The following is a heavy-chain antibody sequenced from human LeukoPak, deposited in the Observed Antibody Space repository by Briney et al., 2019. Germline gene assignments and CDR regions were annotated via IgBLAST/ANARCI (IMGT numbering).Heavy chain of an antibody. CDR1: GFTFSSYA. J-gene: IGHJ4*02. CDR2: ISDSAGST. D-gene: IGHD6-19*01. V-gene: IGHV3-23*01. CDR3: ASEVDSSGYDY. Sequence: GGSLRLSCAASGFTFSSYAMSWVRQAPGKGLEWVSSISDSAGSTHYADSVRGRFTISRDNAKNSLYLQMNSLRAEDTAVYYCASEVDSSGYDYWGQGTLVTVSA.